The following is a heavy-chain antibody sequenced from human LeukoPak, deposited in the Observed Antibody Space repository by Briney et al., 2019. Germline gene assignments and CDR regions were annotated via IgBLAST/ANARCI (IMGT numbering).Heavy chain of an antibody. J-gene: IGHJ4*02. D-gene: IGHD3-22*01. CDR2: ISGSDGTT. Sequence: PGGSLRLSCAASGFTLSRFAMRWVRQAPGKDLEWVSSISGSDGTTYYAESVEGRFTISRDNSKNILYLQMNSLRADDTAVYYCANDANYFDSSGYLIPFDYWGQGTLVTVSS. V-gene: IGHV3-23*01. CDR3: ANDANYFDSSGYLIPFDY. CDR1: GFTLSRFA.